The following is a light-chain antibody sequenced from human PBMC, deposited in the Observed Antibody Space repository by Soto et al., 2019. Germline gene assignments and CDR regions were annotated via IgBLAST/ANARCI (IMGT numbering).Light chain of an antibody. CDR2: GAS. J-gene: IGKJ5*01. Sequence: EIVMLQSPATLSVSPGESATLSGRASQSISSSLAWYQQKPGQANRLLIHGASTRATGIPARFSGSGSGTEFTLTLSSLQSEDFTVYYCRQYNMWPNTVGKGTRLEIK. V-gene: IGKV3-15*01. CDR3: RQYNMWPNT. CDR1: QSISSS.